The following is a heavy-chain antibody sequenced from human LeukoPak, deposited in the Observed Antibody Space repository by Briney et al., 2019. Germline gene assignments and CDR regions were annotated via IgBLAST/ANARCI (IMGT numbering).Heavy chain of an antibody. V-gene: IGHV3-23*01. Sequence: GGSLRLSCAASGFTFSSYAMSGVRQAPGKGLEWVSAISGSGGSTYYADSVKGRFTISRDNSKNTLYLQMNSLRAEDTAVYYCAKLLHMYYYDSSAYRPLYYYYGMDVWGQGATVTVSS. CDR2: ISGSGGST. D-gene: IGHD3-22*01. CDR1: GFTFSSYA. J-gene: IGHJ6*02. CDR3: AKLLHMYYYDSSAYRPLYYYYGMDV.